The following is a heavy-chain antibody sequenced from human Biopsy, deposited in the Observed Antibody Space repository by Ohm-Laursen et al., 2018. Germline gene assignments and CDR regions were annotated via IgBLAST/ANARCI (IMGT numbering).Heavy chain of an antibody. CDR3: AKDRYNYTPIGGFSMDV. CDR1: GFTFNNYG. V-gene: IGHV3-30*02. J-gene: IGHJ6*02. CDR2: IFYAGSNT. Sequence: SLRLSCSASGFTFNNYGMQGVRQAPGKGLEWVAFIFYAGSNTYYADSVKGRFTISRDNSRDTLYLQMSSLRAEETAVYYCAKDRYNYTPIGGFSMDVWGQGTTVTVSS. D-gene: IGHD5-18*01.